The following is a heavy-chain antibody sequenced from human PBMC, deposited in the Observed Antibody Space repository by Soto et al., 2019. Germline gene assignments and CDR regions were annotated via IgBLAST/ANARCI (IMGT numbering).Heavy chain of an antibody. CDR1: GFSLITTGVA. J-gene: IGHJ4*02. CDR2: IYWDDDK. D-gene: IGHD3-22*01. V-gene: IGHV2-5*02. CDR3: AHRLARPYYDDSRGSSFDY. Sequence: QITLKESGPTLVKPTQTLTLTCTVSGFSLITTGVAVGWIRQPPGKALEWLTLIYWDDDKRYSPSLKSRLTITKDTAKSQVVLTMTNMDPVDTATYYCAHRLARPYYDDSRGSSFDYWGQGTLVTVSS.